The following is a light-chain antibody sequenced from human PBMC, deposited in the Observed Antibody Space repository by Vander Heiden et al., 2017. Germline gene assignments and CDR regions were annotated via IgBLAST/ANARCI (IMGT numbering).Light chain of an antibody. Sequence: QAALAQPASVSRSPGQSITISCTGSSSDVGGYTYVSWYQHHPGKAPKLIIYDVTNRPSGVSDRFSGSKSGNTASLTISGLQAEDEADYYCSSYTTSSVFFGGGTKLTVL. V-gene: IGLV2-14*03. CDR1: SSDVGGYTY. CDR2: DVT. J-gene: IGLJ2*01. CDR3: SSYTTSSVF.